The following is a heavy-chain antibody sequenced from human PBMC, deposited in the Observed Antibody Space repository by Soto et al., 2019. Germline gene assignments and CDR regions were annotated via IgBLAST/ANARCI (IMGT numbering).Heavy chain of an antibody. CDR1: GGPFSSYT. V-gene: IGHV1-69*12. J-gene: IGHJ6*02. D-gene: IGHD2-21*01. CDR2: IIPTFGTA. CDR3: ARPSCGAACYYYGMDV. Sequence: QVQLVQSGAEVKKPGSSVKVSCKASGGPFSSYTISWVRQAPGQGLEWMGGIIPTFGTADYAQKFQGRVTITADESTSSGYMELSSLRSEDTALYYCARPSCGAACYYYGMDVWGQGSAVSVSS.